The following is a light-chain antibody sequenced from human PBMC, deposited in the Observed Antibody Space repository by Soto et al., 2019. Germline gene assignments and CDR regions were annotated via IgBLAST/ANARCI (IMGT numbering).Light chain of an antibody. Sequence: QSALTQPASVSGSPGQSITISCTGTTSDVGGYNYVSWYQQHPGKAPKVMIYEVNNRPSGVSNRFFGSKSGNTASLTISGLQAEDEADYYCSSYTTISSLVFGGGTQLTVL. CDR3: SSYTTISSLV. J-gene: IGLJ2*01. CDR1: TSDVGGYNY. V-gene: IGLV2-14*01. CDR2: EVN.